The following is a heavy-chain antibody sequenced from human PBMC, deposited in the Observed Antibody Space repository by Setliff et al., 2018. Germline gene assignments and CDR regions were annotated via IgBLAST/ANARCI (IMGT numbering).Heavy chain of an antibody. Sequence: PSETLSLTCAVYGGSFSGYYWSWIRQPPGKGLEWIGKINHSGSTNYNPSLKSRVTISVDTSKNQFSLKLSSVTAADTAVYYCARKYNFWSGELDYWGQGTLGTVS. J-gene: IGHJ4*02. D-gene: IGHD3-3*01. CDR1: GGSFSGYY. V-gene: IGHV4-34*01. CDR2: INHSGST. CDR3: ARKYNFWSGELDY.